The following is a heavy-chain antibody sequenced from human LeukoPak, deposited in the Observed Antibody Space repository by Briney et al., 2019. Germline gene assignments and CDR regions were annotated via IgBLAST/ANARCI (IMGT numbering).Heavy chain of an antibody. Sequence: PGGSLRLSCAASGFTFSSYEMNWVRQAPGKGLEWVSYISSSGSTIYYADSVKGRFTISRDNAKNSLYLQMNSLRAEDTAVYYCARSGGGWLRTLGEWGQGTLVTVSS. J-gene: IGHJ4*02. CDR2: ISSSGSTI. CDR3: ARSGGGWLRTLGE. D-gene: IGHD5-12*01. CDR1: GFTFSSYE. V-gene: IGHV3-48*03.